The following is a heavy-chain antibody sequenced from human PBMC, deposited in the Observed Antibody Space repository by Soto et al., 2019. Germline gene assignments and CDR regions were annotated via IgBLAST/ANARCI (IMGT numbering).Heavy chain of an antibody. V-gene: IGHV3-23*01. CDR2: ISGTGGTT. D-gene: IGHD6-25*01. Sequence: GGSLRLSCAASGFTFSSYAMSWVRQAPGKGLEWVSAISGTGGTTYYAGSVKGRFTISRDNSRNTLHLQMNSLRAEDTAIYYCAKFFVETGGSSGWPWSFHFWGQGTLVTV. CDR1: GFTFSSYA. J-gene: IGHJ4*02. CDR3: AKFFVETGGSSGWPWSFHF.